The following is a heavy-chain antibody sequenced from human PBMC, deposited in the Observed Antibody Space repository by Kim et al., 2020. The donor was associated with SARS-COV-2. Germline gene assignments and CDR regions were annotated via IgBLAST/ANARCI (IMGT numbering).Heavy chain of an antibody. J-gene: IGHJ6*02. V-gene: IGHV4-59*01. CDR3: ARAEYVPYYYGMDV. Sequence: NPSLKRRVTLSVDTSKNQFSLKLSSVTAADTAVYYCARAEYVPYYYGMDVWGQGTTVTVSS. D-gene: IGHD6-6*01.